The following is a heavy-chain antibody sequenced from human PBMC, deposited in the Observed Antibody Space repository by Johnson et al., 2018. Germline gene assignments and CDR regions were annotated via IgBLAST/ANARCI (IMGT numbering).Heavy chain of an antibody. CDR3: AGEEWLQNHHYYMDV. CDR1: SGSISNSRFF. D-gene: IGHD6-19*01. Sequence: LLRESGPALVKPSEPMALWCTVSSGSISNSRFFWGWIRQPPGKGLEWLGTVYYSGKTYDNPSLKSRVTISVDTAKNQFSLKLSSVTAADTAVYYCAGEEWLQNHHYYMDVWGKGATVTVSS. J-gene: IGHJ6*03. V-gene: IGHV4-39*07. CDR2: VYYSGKT.